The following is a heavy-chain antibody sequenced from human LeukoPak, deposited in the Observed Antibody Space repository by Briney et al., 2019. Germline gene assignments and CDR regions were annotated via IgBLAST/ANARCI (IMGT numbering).Heavy chain of an antibody. J-gene: IGHJ4*02. CDR1: GFTFSSYG. Sequence: PGGSLRLSCAASGFTFSSYGMSWVRQAPGKGLEWVSAISGSGGSTYYADSVKGRFTISRDNSKNTLYLQMNSLRAEDTAVYYCAKERVYYGSGPYFDYWGQGTLVTVSS. CDR2: ISGSGGST. V-gene: IGHV3-23*01. D-gene: IGHD3-10*01. CDR3: AKERVYYGSGPYFDY.